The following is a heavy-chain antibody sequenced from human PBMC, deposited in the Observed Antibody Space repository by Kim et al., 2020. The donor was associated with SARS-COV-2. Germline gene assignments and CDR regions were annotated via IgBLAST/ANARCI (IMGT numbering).Heavy chain of an antibody. CDR3: ARIGEPSSSWSQHFDY. CDR2: IYYSGST. D-gene: IGHD6-13*01. V-gene: IGHV4-31*03. Sequence: SETLSLTCTVSGGSISSGGYYWSWIRQHPGKGLEWIGYIYYSGSTYYNPSLKSRVTISVDTSKNQFSLKLSSVTAADTAVYYCARIGEPSSSWSQHFDYWGQGTLVTVSS. J-gene: IGHJ4*02. CDR1: GGSISSGGYY.